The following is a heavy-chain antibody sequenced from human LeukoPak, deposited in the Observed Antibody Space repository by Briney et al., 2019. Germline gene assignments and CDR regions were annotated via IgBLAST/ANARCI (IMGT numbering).Heavy chain of an antibody. Sequence: KPSETLSLTCAVYGGSFSGYYWSWIRQPPGKGLEWIGEINHSGSTNYNPSLKSRVTISVDTSKNQFSLKLSSVTAADTAVYYCAREIPPHNCTNGVCYTQYYFDYWGQGTLVTVSS. CDR2: INHSGST. CDR3: AREIPPHNCTNGVCYTQYYFDY. CDR1: GGSFSGYY. J-gene: IGHJ4*02. V-gene: IGHV4-34*01. D-gene: IGHD2-8*01.